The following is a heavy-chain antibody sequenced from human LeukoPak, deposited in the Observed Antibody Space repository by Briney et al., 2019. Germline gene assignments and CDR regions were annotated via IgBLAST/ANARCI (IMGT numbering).Heavy chain of an antibody. D-gene: IGHD6-19*01. J-gene: IGHJ4*02. CDR3: ARDRGAGY. V-gene: IGHV3-23*01. Sequence: PGGSLRLSRAASGFTFSIYAMSWVRQAPGKGLERVSTISDSGGSTYYADSVKGRFTISRDNAKNSLYLQMNSLRVEDTALYYCARDRGAGYWGQGTLVTVSS. CDR2: ISDSGGST. CDR1: GFTFSIYA.